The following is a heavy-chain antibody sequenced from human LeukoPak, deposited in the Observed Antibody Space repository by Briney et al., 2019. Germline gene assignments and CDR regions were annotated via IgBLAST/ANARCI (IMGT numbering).Heavy chain of an antibody. J-gene: IGHJ6*03. CDR2: IYYSGST. CDR1: GVSISSYY. V-gene: IGHV4-59*08. Sequence: PSETLSLTCTVSGVSISSYYWSWIRQPPGKGLEWIGYIYYSGSTNYNPSLKSRVTISVDTSKNQFSLKLSSVTAADTAVYYCARAKSSSWYYYYYMDVWGKGTTVTVSS. CDR3: ARAKSSSWYYYYYMDV. D-gene: IGHD6-13*01.